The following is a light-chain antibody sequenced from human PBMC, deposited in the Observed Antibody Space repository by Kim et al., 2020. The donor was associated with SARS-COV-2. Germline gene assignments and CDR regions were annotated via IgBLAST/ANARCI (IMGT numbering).Light chain of an antibody. CDR3: QQSDSLPPT. J-gene: IGKJ2*01. V-gene: IGKV1-33*01. Sequence: SASVGDRVTITCRESQDINNNLYWYQRKPGKAPKLLISDTSNLETGVPSRFSGSGSGTDFTFTISSLQPEDIATYYCQQSDSLPPTFGQGTNLEI. CDR2: DTS. CDR1: QDINNN.